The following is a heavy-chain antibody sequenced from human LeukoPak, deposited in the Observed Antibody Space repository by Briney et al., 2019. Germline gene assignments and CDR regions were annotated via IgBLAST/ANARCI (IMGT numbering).Heavy chain of an antibody. V-gene: IGHV4-59*01. J-gene: IGHJ4*02. Sequence: SETLSLTCTVSGGSISSYYWSWIRQPPGKGLEWIGYIYYSGSTNYNPSLKSRVTISVDTSKNQFSLKLSSVTAADTAVYYCARGPRELLPFDYWGQGTLVTVSS. D-gene: IGHD1-26*01. CDR1: GGSISSYY. CDR3: ARGPRELLPFDY. CDR2: IYYSGST.